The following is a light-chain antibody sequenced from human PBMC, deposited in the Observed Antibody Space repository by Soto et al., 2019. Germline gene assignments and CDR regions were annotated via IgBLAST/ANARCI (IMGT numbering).Light chain of an antibody. J-gene: IGLJ1*01. CDR3: SAFTGTTYV. CDR1: SSDVGGNKY. V-gene: IGLV2-14*03. CDR2: DVS. Sequence: QSVLTQLASVYGSPGQWITISCTGTSSDVGGNKYVSWYQHYPGKAPKLMICDVSNRPSGVSNRFSGSKSGNTASLTISGLQAEDEADYYCSAFTGTTYVFGTGSKFTVL.